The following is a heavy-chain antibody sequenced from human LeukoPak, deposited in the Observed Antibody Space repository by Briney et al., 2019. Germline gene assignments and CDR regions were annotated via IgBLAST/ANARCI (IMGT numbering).Heavy chain of an antibody. CDR1: GYTFTDYN. CDR3: ATHPFDF. J-gene: IGHJ4*02. V-gene: IGHV1-2*02. CDR2: INPNSGGT. Sequence: GASVKVSCKASGYTFTDYNIHWVRQAPGQGLGWMGWINPNSGGTNYAQKFQGRVTMTRDTSIGTAYMDLSSLISDDTAVYYCATHPFDFWGQGTLVTVSS.